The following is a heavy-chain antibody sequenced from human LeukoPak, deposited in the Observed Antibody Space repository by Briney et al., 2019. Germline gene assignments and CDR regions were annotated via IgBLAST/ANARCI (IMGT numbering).Heavy chain of an antibody. CDR3: ARLKQVAFDY. J-gene: IGHJ4*02. D-gene: IGHD6-13*01. Sequence: GGSLRLSCAASGFTFSYAWMNWVRQAPGKGLEWVSYISSSGSTIYYADSVKGRFTISRDNAKNSLYLQMNSLRAEDTAVYYCARLKQVAFDYWGQGTLVTVSS. CDR2: ISSSGSTI. V-gene: IGHV3-11*01. CDR1: GFTFSYAW.